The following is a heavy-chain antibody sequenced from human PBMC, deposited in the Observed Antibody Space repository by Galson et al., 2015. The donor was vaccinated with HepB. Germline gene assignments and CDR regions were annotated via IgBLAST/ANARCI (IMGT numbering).Heavy chain of an antibody. CDR2: IDPSDSYT. Sequence: QSGAEVKKPGESLRISCKGSGYSFTSYWISWVRQMPGKGLEWMGRIDPSDSYTNYSPSFQGHVTISADKSISTAYLQWSSLKASDTAMYYCAVVCSGGSCYPPAGYFQHWGQGTLVTVSS. V-gene: IGHV5-10-1*01. J-gene: IGHJ1*01. D-gene: IGHD2-15*01. CDR3: AVVCSGGSCYPPAGYFQH. CDR1: GYSFTSYW.